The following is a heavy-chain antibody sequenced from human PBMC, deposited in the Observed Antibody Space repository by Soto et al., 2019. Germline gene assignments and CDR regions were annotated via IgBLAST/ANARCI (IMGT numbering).Heavy chain of an antibody. CDR3: ARFLSLGLSGSSLNWFDP. J-gene: IGHJ5*02. V-gene: IGHV5-51*01. D-gene: IGHD6-6*01. CDR1: GYSFTSYW. Sequence: GESLKISCKGSGYSFTSYWIGWVRQMPGKGLEWMGIIYPGDSDTRYSPSFQGQVTISADKSISTAYLQWSSLKASDTAMYYCARFLSLGLSGSSLNWFDPWGQGTLVTVSS. CDR2: IYPGDSDT.